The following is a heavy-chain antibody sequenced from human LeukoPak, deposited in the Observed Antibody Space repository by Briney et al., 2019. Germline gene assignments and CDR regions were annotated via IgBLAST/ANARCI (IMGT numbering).Heavy chain of an antibody. CDR3: AKNDISGYYADL. J-gene: IGHJ5*02. Sequence: GGSLRLSCAASGFYFYTYGMHWVRQAPGEGLEWVTAISKDGADKYYADSVKGRFTISRDNSKNTVYLQMNSLRPEDTAVYYCAKNDISGYYADLWGQGTLVIVSS. D-gene: IGHD3-22*01. CDR2: ISKDGADK. V-gene: IGHV3-30*18. CDR1: GFYFYTYG.